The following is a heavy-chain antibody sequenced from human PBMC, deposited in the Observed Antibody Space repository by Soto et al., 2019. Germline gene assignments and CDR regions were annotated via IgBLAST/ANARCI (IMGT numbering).Heavy chain of an antibody. D-gene: IGHD1-26*01. V-gene: IGHV1-8*01. J-gene: IGHJ4*02. CDR3: ARGVSAGVDY. Sequence: ASVKVSCKASGYSLTSLDINWVRQTAGQGLEWMGWMQPSTGRTGYAQKFQGRVTMTRDTSITTAYMELTTLTSDDTAFYYCARGVSAGVDYWGQGTLVTVS. CDR2: MQPSTGRT. CDR1: GYSLTSLD.